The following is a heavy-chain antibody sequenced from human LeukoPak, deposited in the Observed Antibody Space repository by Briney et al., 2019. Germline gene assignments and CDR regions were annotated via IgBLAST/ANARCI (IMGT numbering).Heavy chain of an antibody. J-gene: IGHJ4*02. V-gene: IGHV3-23*01. Sequence: GGSLRLSCAASGFTFSSYSMNWVRQAPGKGLEWVSAISGSGGSTYYADSVKGRFTISRDNSKNTLYLQMNSLRAEDTAVYYCAKARSLAGACDYWGQGTLVTVSS. CDR2: ISGSGGST. CDR1: GFTFSSYS. CDR3: AKARSLAGACDY. D-gene: IGHD6-19*01.